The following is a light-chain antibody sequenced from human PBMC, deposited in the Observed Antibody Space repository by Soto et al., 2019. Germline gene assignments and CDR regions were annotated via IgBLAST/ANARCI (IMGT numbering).Light chain of an antibody. CDR3: GTWDSSLSAYV. V-gene: IGLV1-51*02. Sequence: QAVVTQPPSVSAAPGQKVTISCSGSSSNIGNNYVSWYQQLPGTAPKLLIYENNKRPSGILDRFSGSKSGTSATLGITGLQTGDEADYYCGTWDSSLSAYVFGTGTKLTVL. CDR1: SSNIGNNY. CDR2: ENN. J-gene: IGLJ1*01.